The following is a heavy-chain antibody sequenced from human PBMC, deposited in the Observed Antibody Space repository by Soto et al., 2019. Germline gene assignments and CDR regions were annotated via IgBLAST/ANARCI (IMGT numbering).Heavy chain of an antibody. CDR2: MNPNSGNT. V-gene: IGHV1-8*01. Sequence: ASVKVSCKASGYTFTSYDINWVRQATGQGLEWMGWMNPNSGNTGYAQKFQGRVTMTRNTSISTAYMELSSLRSKDTAVYYCARFRTLRVHFDYWGQGTLVTVSS. J-gene: IGHJ4*02. CDR3: ARFRTLRVHFDY. CDR1: GYTFTSYD.